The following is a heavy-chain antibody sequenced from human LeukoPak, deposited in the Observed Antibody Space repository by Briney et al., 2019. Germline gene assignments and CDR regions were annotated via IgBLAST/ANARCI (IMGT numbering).Heavy chain of an antibody. Sequence: SETLSPTCAVYGGSFSGYYWSWIRQPPGKGLEWIGEINHSGSTNYNPSLKSRVTISVDTSKNQFSLKLSSVTAADTAVYYCARAPHYYDSSGYEDWGQGTLVTVSS. D-gene: IGHD3-22*01. J-gene: IGHJ4*02. V-gene: IGHV4-34*01. CDR1: GGSFSGYY. CDR3: ARAPHYYDSSGYED. CDR2: INHSGST.